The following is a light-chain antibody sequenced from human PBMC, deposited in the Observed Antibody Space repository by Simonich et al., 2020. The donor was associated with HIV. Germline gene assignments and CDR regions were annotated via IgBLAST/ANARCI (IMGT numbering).Light chain of an antibody. J-gene: IGKJ1*01. V-gene: IGKV1-5*03. CDR1: QRISNS. Sequence: DIQMTQSPSSLSASVGDRVTITCRANQRISNSLAWYQQKPGKAPKLLIYKASSLQSGVPSRFSGSGSGTEFTLTISSLQPDDFATYYCQQYNSYSQMFGQGTKVEIK. CDR2: KAS. CDR3: QQYNSYSQM.